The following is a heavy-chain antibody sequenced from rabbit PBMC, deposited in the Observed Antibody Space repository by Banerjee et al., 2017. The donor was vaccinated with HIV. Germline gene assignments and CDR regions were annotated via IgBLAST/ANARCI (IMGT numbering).Heavy chain of an antibody. J-gene: IGHJ3*01. CDR3: ARGGVGDAGYAAMPL. V-gene: IGHV1S45*01. D-gene: IGHD3-3*01. CDR1: GFDFSSNA. CDR2: IYTGDGST. Sequence: QEQLVEYGGDLVQPEGSLTLTCTASGFDFSSNAMCWVRQAPGKGLEWIACIYTGDGSTYYASWAKGRFTISKTSSTTVTLQMTSLTAADTATYFCARGGVGDAGYAAMPLWGQGTLVTVS.